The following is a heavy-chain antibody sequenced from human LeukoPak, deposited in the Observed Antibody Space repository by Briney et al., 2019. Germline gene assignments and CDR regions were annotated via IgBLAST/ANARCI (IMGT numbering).Heavy chain of an antibody. V-gene: IGHV3-30*18. CDR3: AKDLSGWYGEYFDY. CDR2: ISYDGSNK. CDR1: GFTFSSYG. D-gene: IGHD6-19*01. J-gene: IGHJ4*02. Sequence: GGSLRLSCAASGFTFSSYGMHWVRQAPGKGLEWVAVISYDGSNKYYADSVKGRFTISRDNSKNTLYVQMSSLRAEDTAVYYCAKDLSGWYGEYFDYWGQGTLVTVSS.